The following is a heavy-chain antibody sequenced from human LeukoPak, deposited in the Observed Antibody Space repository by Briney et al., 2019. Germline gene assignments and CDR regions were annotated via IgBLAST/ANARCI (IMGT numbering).Heavy chain of an antibody. V-gene: IGHV4-39*07. D-gene: IGHD1-26*01. CDR3: ARVGSGSLYLDAFDI. J-gene: IGHJ3*02. Sequence: SETLSLTCTVSGGSISSSSYYWGWIRQPPGKGLEWIGSIYYSGSTYYNPSLKSRVTISVDTSKNQFSLKLSSVTAADTAVYYCARVGSGSLYLDAFDIRGQGTMVTVSS. CDR2: IYYSGST. CDR1: GGSISSSSYY.